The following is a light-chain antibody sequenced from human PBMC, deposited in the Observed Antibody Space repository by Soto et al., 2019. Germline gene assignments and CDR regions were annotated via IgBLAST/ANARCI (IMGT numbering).Light chain of an antibody. CDR3: SSYTSSSTDVV. CDR1: SSDVGGYNY. V-gene: IGLV2-14*01. Sequence: QSVLTQPASVSGSPGQSITISCTGTSSDVGGYNYVSWYQQHPGKAPKLMIYEVSNRPSGVSNRFSGSKSGNTASLTISGLQAGDEADYYCSSYTSSSTDVVFGGGTKLTVL. J-gene: IGLJ2*01. CDR2: EVS.